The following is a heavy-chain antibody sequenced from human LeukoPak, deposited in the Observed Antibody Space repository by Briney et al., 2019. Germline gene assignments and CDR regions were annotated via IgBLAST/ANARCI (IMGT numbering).Heavy chain of an antibody. CDR1: GFTFSTYS. J-gene: IGHJ4*02. CDR3: AREVGSSSWYSDY. D-gene: IGHD6-13*01. CDR2: ITSSSSTI. V-gene: IGHV3-48*01. Sequence: GGSLRLSCAASGFTFSTYSMNWVRQAPGKGLEWVSYITSSSSTIYYADSVKGRFTISRDNAKNSLYLQMNSLRAEDTAVYYCAREVGSSSWYSDYWGQGTLVTVSS.